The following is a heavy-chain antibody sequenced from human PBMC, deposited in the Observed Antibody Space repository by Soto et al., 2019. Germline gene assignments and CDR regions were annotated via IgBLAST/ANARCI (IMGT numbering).Heavy chain of an antibody. CDR2: IYSGGST. V-gene: IGHV3-53*01. Sequence: GGSLRLSCAASGFTVSSNYMTWVRQAPGKGLEWVSVIYSGGSTYYADAVKGRFTISRDNSKNTLYLQMNSLRAEDTAVYYCARVPFDHDDYGPLDYWGQGTLVTVSS. CDR3: ARVPFDHDDYGPLDY. J-gene: IGHJ4*02. CDR1: GFTVSSNY. D-gene: IGHD4-17*01.